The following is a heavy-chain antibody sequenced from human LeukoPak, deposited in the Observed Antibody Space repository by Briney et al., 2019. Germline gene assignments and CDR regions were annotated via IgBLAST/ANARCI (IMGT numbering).Heavy chain of an antibody. Sequence: NPSETLSLTCTVSGGSISSGGYYWSWIRQHPGKGLEWIGYIYYSGSTYYNSSLKSRVTISVDTSKNQFSLKLSSVTAADTAVYYCARCGKDGDYVQNWGQGTLVTVSS. CDR1: GGSISSGGYY. J-gene: IGHJ4*02. V-gene: IGHV4-31*03. CDR2: IYYSGST. D-gene: IGHD4-17*01. CDR3: ARCGKDGDYVQN.